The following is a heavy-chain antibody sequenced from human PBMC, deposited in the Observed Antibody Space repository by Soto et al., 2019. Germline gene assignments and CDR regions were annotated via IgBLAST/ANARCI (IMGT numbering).Heavy chain of an antibody. J-gene: IGHJ6*02. CDR3: ARDPTYYDFWSGYSSYYYYGMDV. CDR2: IWYDGSNK. Sequence: GGSLRLSCAASGFTFSSYGMHWVRQAPGKGLEWVAVIWYDGSNKYYADSVKGRFTISRDNSKNTLYLQMNSLRAEDTAVYYCARDPTYYDFWSGYSSYYYYGMDVWGQGTTVTVSS. CDR1: GFTFSSYG. V-gene: IGHV3-33*01. D-gene: IGHD3-3*01.